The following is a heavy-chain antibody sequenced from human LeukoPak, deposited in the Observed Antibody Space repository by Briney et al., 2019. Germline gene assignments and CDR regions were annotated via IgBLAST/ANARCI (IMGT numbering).Heavy chain of an antibody. J-gene: IGHJ5*02. Sequence: SGPTLVKPTQTLTLTCTFSGFSLSTSGVGVGWIRQPPGKALEWLALIYWNDDKRYSPSLKSRLTITKDTSKNQVVLTMTNMDPVDTATYYCAHRPRCSSTSCHRGNWFDPWGQGTLVTVSS. CDR1: GFSLSTSGVG. D-gene: IGHD2-2*01. CDR2: IYWNDDK. V-gene: IGHV2-5*01. CDR3: AHRPRCSSTSCHRGNWFDP.